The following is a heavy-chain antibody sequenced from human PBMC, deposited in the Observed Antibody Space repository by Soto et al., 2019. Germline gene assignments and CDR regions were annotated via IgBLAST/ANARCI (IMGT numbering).Heavy chain of an antibody. CDR3: ARVGSYCSSTSCHPGYSGYDWHI. CDR2: INPNSGGT. CDR1: GYTFSGYY. J-gene: IGHJ3*02. D-gene: IGHD2-2*01. Sequence: GASVKVSCKASGYTFSGYYMHWVRQAPGQGLEWMGWINPNSGGTNYAQKFQGRVTMTRDTSISTAYMELSRLRSDDTAVYYCARVGSYCSSTSCHPGYSGYDWHIWGQGTMVTVSS. V-gene: IGHV1-2*02.